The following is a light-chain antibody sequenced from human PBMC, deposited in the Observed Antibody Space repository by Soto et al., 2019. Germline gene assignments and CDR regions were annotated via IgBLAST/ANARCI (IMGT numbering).Light chain of an antibody. J-gene: IGKJ1*01. V-gene: IGKV1-6*01. Sequence: AIQMTQSPSSLSASVGDRVTITCRASQDIRHDVGWYQQRPGKAPKLLIYAASSLQSGVPSRFSGSGSGTDFTLTISSLQPEDFATYYCLQDYNFPWTFGQGTKVESK. CDR3: LQDYNFPWT. CDR1: QDIRHD. CDR2: AAS.